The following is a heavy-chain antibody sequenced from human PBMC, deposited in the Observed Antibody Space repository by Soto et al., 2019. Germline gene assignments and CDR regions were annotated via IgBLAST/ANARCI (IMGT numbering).Heavy chain of an antibody. CDR1: GGTLSSYS. D-gene: IGHD2-2*01. CDR3: AGDMYQVLYNWFDP. CDR2: IVHPSGTA. J-gene: IGHJ5*02. V-gene: IGHV1-69*01. Sequence: QVQLVQSGAEVKKPGSSVKVSCKASGGTLSSYSISWVRQAPGQGLEWMGGIVHPSGTATYAQKFQGRVTIPADASTSTDYMELTRLRSADTAFYYCAGDMYQVLYNWFDPWGQGTLVTASS.